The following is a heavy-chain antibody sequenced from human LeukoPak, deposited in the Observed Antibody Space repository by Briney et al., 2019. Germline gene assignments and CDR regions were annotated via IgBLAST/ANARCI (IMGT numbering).Heavy chain of an antibody. CDR1: GYTFTGYY. Sequence: ASVKVSCKASGYTFTGYYMHWVRQAPGQGLEWMGWINPNSGGTNYAQKFQGWVTMTRDTSISTAYMELSRLRSEDTAVYYCARDREFSADYWGQGTLVTVSS. J-gene: IGHJ4*02. CDR2: INPNSGGT. CDR3: ARDREFSADY. V-gene: IGHV1-2*04. D-gene: IGHD1-26*01.